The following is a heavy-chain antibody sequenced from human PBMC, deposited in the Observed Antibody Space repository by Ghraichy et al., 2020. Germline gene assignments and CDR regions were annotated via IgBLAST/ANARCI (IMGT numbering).Heavy chain of an antibody. CDR1: GFSFSSHW. Sequence: GGSLRLSCAASGFSFSSHWMAWIRQAPGKGLECVANIKEDGSLKFYVDSVKDRFTISRDNVKNSVYLQMTGLGADDSAVYYCARALGIANYWGQGTLVTVSS. J-gene: IGHJ4*02. D-gene: IGHD2-21*01. V-gene: IGHV3-7*03. CDR2: IKEDGSLK. CDR3: ARALGIANY.